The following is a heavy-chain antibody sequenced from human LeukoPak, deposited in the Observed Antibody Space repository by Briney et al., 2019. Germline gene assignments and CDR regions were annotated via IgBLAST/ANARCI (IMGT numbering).Heavy chain of an antibody. CDR2: ISAYNGNT. CDR3: AREVMGAITMIVNYFDY. Sequence: GASVKVSCKASGYTFTSYGISWVRQAPGQGLEWMGWISAYNGNTNYAQKLQGRVTMTTDTSTSTAYMELRSLRSDDTAVYYCAREVMGAITMIVNYFDYWGQGTLVTVSS. D-gene: IGHD3-22*01. J-gene: IGHJ4*02. V-gene: IGHV1-18*01. CDR1: GYTFTSYG.